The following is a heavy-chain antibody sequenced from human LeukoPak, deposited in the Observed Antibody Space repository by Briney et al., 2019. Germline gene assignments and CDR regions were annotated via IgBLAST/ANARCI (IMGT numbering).Heavy chain of an antibody. J-gene: IGHJ3*02. Sequence: SETLSLTCTVSGGSTSSYYGTWIRQPPGGGLEWIGYIYNRRSTNHNPSLNRRVTISADACKNQFSLKLNSMPAADTAVYYCARRNVLTEGEAFDIWGQGTMVTVSS. CDR1: GGSTSSYY. V-gene: IGHV4-59*08. CDR2: IYNRRST. CDR3: ARRNVLTEGEAFDI. D-gene: IGHD3-9*01.